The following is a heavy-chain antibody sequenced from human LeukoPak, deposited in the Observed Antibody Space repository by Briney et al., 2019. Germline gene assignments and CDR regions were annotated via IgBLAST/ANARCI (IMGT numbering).Heavy chain of an antibody. J-gene: IGHJ3*02. V-gene: IGHV3-73*01. CDR2: IRSKANSYAT. Sequence: GGSLRLSCAASGFTFSGSAMHWVRQASGKGLEWVGRIRSKANSYATAYAASVKGRFTISRDDSKNTLYLQMNSLRAEDTAVYYCAKRLVFDIWGQGTMVTVSS. CDR1: GFTFSGSA. CDR3: AKRLVFDI. D-gene: IGHD5-12*01.